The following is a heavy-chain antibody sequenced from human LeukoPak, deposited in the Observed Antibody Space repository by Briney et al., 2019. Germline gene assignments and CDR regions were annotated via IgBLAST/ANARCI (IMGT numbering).Heavy chain of an antibody. CDR2: FDPEDGET. CDR3: ARDKGIIAARDYFDY. V-gene: IGHV1-24*01. Sequence: ASVRVSCKVSGYTLTELSMHWVRQAPGKGLEWMGGFDPEDGETIYAQKFQGRVTMTEDTSTDTAYMELSSLRSEDTAVYYCARDKGIIAARDYFDYWGQGTLVTVSS. J-gene: IGHJ4*02. CDR1: GYTLTELS. D-gene: IGHD6-6*01.